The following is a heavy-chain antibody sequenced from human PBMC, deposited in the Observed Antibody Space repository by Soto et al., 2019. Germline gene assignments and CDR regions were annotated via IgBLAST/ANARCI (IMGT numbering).Heavy chain of an antibody. Sequence: QVQLQQWGAGLLKPSETLSLTCAVYGGSFSGYYWSWIRQPPGKGLEWIGEINHSGSTNYNPSLKSRVTISVDTSKNQFSLKVSSVTAADTAVYYCARGGDFWSGYPSYYYYYMDVWGKGTTVTVSS. D-gene: IGHD3-3*01. V-gene: IGHV4-34*01. CDR1: GGSFSGYY. CDR3: ARGGDFWSGYPSYYYYYMDV. J-gene: IGHJ6*03. CDR2: INHSGST.